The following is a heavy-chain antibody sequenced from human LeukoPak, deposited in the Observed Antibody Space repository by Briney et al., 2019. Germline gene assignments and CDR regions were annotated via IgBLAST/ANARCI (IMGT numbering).Heavy chain of an antibody. Sequence: PGGSLRLSCAASGFTFSSYSMNWVRQAPGKGLEWGSSISSSSSYIYYADSVKGRFTISRDNAKNSLYLQMNSLRAEDTAVYYCARDAEVGWELPPLVGFDYWGQGTLVTVSS. J-gene: IGHJ4*02. V-gene: IGHV3-21*01. CDR1: GFTFSSYS. D-gene: IGHD1-26*01. CDR2: ISSSSSYI. CDR3: ARDAEVGWELPPLVGFDY.